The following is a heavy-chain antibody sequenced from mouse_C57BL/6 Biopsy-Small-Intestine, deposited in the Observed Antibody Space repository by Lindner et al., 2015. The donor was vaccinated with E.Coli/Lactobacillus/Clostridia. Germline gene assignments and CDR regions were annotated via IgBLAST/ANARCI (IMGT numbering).Heavy chain of an antibody. CDR3: AREFITTIGYYFDY. J-gene: IGHJ2*01. CDR2: IDPEDGET. CDR1: GFNIKDYY. D-gene: IGHD1-1*01. V-gene: IGHV14-2*01. Sequence: VQLQESGADLVKPGASVKLSCTASGFNIKDYYIHWVKQRTEQGLEWIGRIDPEDGETKYAPKFQGKATITADTSSNTTYLQLSSLTSEDTAVYYCAREFITTIGYYFDYWGQGTTLTVSS.